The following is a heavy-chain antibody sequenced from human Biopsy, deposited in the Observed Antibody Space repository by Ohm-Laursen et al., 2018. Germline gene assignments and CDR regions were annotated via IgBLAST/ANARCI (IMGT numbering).Heavy chain of an antibody. CDR1: GGSVSSNVAY. CDR2: IFYSGIT. CDR3: ARHPTGFWFDP. Sequence: SETLSLTCPVSGGSVSSNVAYWAWIRQPPGKGLESIGSIFYSGITYYNPSLQSRVTMSVDTSKNQFSLNLTSVTAADTAVYYCARHPTGFWFDPWGQGTLVIVPS. J-gene: IGHJ5*02. V-gene: IGHV4-39*01.